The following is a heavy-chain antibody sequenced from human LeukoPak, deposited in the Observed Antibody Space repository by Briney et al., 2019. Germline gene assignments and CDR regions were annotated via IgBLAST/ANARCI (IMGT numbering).Heavy chain of an antibody. CDR1: GGSISSYY. Sequence: PSETLSLTCTVSGGSISSYYWSWIRQPAGKGLEWIGRIYTSGSTNYNPSLKSRVTMSVDTSKNQFSLKLSSVTAADTAVYYCARDERIVGYCSSTSCPRAFDYWAREPWSPSPQ. J-gene: IGHJ4*02. CDR3: ARDERIVGYCSSTSCPRAFDY. CDR2: IYTSGST. D-gene: IGHD2-2*03. V-gene: IGHV4-4*07.